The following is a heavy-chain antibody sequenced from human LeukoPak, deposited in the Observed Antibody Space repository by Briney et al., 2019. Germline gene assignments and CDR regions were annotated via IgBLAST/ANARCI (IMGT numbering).Heavy chain of an antibody. CDR2: IDYSRDT. V-gene: IGHV4-59*03. J-gene: IGHJ4*02. CDR3: ARNGPHYYDKSGYLDS. Sequence: SETLSLTCTVSGGSISSYYWSWIRQPPGEGLEWIGNIDYSRDTNYNPSLRSRVTILVVRSRNQFSLKLNSVTAADTAVYYCARNGPHYYDKSGYLDSWGQGTLVTVSS. D-gene: IGHD3-22*01. CDR1: GGSISSYY.